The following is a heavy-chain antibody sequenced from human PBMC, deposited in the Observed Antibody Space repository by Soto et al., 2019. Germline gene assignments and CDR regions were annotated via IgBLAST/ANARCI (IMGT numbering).Heavy chain of an antibody. V-gene: IGHV3-15*07. D-gene: IGHD3-22*01. CDR1: GFTFTNAW. CDR3: TKVYSSGFDY. CDR2: IKSKSDGGTI. Sequence: GGSRRLSCAATGFTFTNAWMNWVRQAPGKGLEWVGRIKSKSDGGTIDYAAAVKDRFTISRDDSKNTLSLQMNSLKSEDTAMYYCTKVYSSGFDYWGQGT. J-gene: IGHJ4*02.